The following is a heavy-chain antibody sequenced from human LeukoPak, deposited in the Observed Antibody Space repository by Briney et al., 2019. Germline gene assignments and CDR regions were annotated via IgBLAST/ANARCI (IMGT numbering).Heavy chain of an antibody. D-gene: IGHD6-19*01. CDR2: IYYSGST. CDR3: ARGSGSSGWYYFDY. J-gene: IGHJ4*02. CDR1: GGSISSYY. Sequence: SETLSLTCTVSGGSISSYYWSWIRQPPRKGLDRIGYIYYSGSTNYNPSLKSRVTISVDTSKTQFSLKLSSVPAADTAVYYCARGSGSSGWYYFDYWGQGTLVTVSS. V-gene: IGHV4-59*01.